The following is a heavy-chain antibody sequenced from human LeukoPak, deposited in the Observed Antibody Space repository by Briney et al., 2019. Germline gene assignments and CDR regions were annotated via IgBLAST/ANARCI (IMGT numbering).Heavy chain of an antibody. CDR2: ISGSGGST. CDR3: AKVCRIAVAGDAFDI. J-gene: IGHJ3*02. CDR1: GFTVSRSY. Sequence: PGGSLRLSCAASGFTVSRSYMTWVRQAPGKGLEWVSAISGSGGSTYYADSVKGRFTTSRDNSKNTLYLQMNSLRAEDTAVYYCAKVCRIAVAGDAFDIWGQGTMVTVSS. V-gene: IGHV3-23*01. D-gene: IGHD6-19*01.